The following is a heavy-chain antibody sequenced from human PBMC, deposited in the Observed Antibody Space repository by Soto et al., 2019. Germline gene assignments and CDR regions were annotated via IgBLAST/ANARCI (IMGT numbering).Heavy chain of an antibody. CDR2: INTYNGMT. J-gene: IGHJ4*02. Sequence: QVQLVQSGGEVKKPGASVTVSCKASGYTFINYHITWVRQAPGQGLEWMAWINTYNGMTDYAQRFQGRVTMTRETYTSTPYMELRNLGSDDTAVYFCAKPPRGETATDWGQGTLVTVSS. CDR1: GYTFINYH. CDR3: AKPPRGETATD. D-gene: IGHD6-25*01. V-gene: IGHV1-18*01.